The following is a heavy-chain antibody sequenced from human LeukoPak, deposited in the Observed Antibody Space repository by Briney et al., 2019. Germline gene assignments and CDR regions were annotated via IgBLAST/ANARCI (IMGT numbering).Heavy chain of an antibody. CDR2: ISGSGGST. CDR1: GFTFSSYG. D-gene: IGHD2-8*02. J-gene: IGHJ4*02. CDR3: ATYRQVLLPFES. Sequence: PGGSLRLSCAASGFTFSSYGVSWVRQAPGKGLEWVSAISGSGGSTYYADSVKGWFTISRDNSKNTLYLQMNSLRAEDTAIYYCATYRQVLLPFESWGQGTLVTVSS. V-gene: IGHV3-23*01.